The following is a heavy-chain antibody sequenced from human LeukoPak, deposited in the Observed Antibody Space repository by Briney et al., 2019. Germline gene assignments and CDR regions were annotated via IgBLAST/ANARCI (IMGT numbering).Heavy chain of an antibody. CDR2: IKEDGSEK. CDR1: GFTFSNYW. Sequence: GGSLSLSCAASGFTFSNYWMSWVRQAPGKGLEWVADIKEDGSEKYYVDSVKGRFTISRDNARNSLYLQMNSLRAEDTAVYYCASGRQLGYWGQGTLVTVSS. V-gene: IGHV3-7*01. CDR3: ASGRQLGY. J-gene: IGHJ4*02. D-gene: IGHD6-13*01.